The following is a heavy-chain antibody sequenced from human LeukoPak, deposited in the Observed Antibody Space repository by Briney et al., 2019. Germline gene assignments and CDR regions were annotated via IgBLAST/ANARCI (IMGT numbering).Heavy chain of an antibody. Sequence: YPGGSLRLSCAASGFTFSSYTMNWVRQAPGKGPEWVPSISSDSNYIYYADSVKGRFTISRDNAWNSLYPQMNSLRAEDTAVYYCARKENILTGYYDHWGQGTLVTVSS. V-gene: IGHV3-21*01. CDR3: ARKENILTGYYDH. D-gene: IGHD3-9*01. CDR2: ISSDSNYI. J-gene: IGHJ5*02. CDR1: GFTFSSYT.